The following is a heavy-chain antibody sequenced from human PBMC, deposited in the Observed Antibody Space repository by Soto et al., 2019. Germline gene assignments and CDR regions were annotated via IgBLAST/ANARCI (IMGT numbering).Heavy chain of an antibody. J-gene: IGHJ5*02. CDR1: GYTFIRYG. V-gene: IGHV1-18*01. D-gene: IGHD2-15*01. CDR2: ISTHNGNT. Sequence: QVQLVQSGAEVKKPGASVKVSCKASGYTFIRYGIIWVRQAPGQGLEWMGWISTHNGNTSYAQNSQGRVTMTADTPASTAYMELRSLRSDDTAFYYCVRDEISAAGLDPWGQGTLVTVSS. CDR3: VRDEISAAGLDP.